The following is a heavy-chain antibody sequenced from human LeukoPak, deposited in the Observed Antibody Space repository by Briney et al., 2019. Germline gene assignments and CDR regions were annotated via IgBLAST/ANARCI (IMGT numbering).Heavy chain of an antibody. J-gene: IGHJ4*02. D-gene: IGHD1-1*01. CDR1: GFSFSNYW. CDR3: ARDRRRNWNVNYFDY. V-gene: IGHV3-30-3*01. Sequence: PGESLRLSCAVSGFSFSNYWMHWVRQAPGKGLEWVAVISYDGSNKYYADSVKGRFTISRDNSKNTLYLQMNSLRAEDTAVYYCARDRRRNWNVNYFDYWGQGTLVTVSS. CDR2: ISYDGSNK.